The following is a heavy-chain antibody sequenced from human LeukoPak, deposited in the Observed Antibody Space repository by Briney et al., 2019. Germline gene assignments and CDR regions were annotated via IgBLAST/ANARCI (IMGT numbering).Heavy chain of an antibody. J-gene: IGHJ4*02. Sequence: GGSLRLSCAASGFTFSSNAMSWVRQAPGKGLEWVSAISGSGGSTYYADSVKGRFTISRDNSKNTLYLQMNSLRAEDTAVYYCAKGARITMIVVVKANYYFDYWGQGTLVTVSS. CDR3: AKGARITMIVVVKANYYFDY. CDR2: ISGSGGST. V-gene: IGHV3-23*01. D-gene: IGHD3-22*01. CDR1: GFTFSSNA.